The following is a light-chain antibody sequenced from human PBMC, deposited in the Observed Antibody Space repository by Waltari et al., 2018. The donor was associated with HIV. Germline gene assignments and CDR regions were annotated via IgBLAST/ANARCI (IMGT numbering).Light chain of an antibody. CDR1: NVGSKR. V-gene: IGLV3-21*02. J-gene: IGLJ2*01. CDR3: QVWDTSSDPYVI. CDR2: DDS. Sequence: SFVLTQPPSVSVAPGQTARITCGGNNVGSKRLHWFQQKPGQAPVLVVYDDSDRPSGIPERFSGSSSGNTATLTISRVEAGDEADYYCQVWDTSSDPYVIFGGGAKLTVL.